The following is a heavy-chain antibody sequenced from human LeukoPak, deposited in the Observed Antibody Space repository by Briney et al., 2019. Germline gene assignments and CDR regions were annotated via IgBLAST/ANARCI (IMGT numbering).Heavy chain of an antibody. J-gene: IGHJ4*02. Sequence: PGGPLRLSCAASGFTFSSYWMSWVRQAPGKGREGVANIKQDGSEKYYVDSVKGRFTISRDNAKNSLYLQMNSLRAEDTAVYYCARVHSSSWYYFDYWGQGTLVTVSS. CDR3: ARVHSSSWYYFDY. V-gene: IGHV3-7*01. CDR2: IKQDGSEK. D-gene: IGHD6-13*01. CDR1: GFTFSSYW.